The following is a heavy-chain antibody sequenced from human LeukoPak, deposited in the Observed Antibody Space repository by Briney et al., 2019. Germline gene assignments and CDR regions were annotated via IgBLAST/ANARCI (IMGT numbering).Heavy chain of an antibody. V-gene: IGHV4-59*01. D-gene: IGHD6-19*01. CDR1: GDSFSYFY. CDR2: IYNSGST. J-gene: IGHJ4*02. Sequence: PSETLSLTCTVSGDSFSYFYWSWIRQPPGKGLEWIGYIYNSGSTSYNPSLRSRVTISLDTSKNQFSLKLSSVTAADTAIYYCARARRQWLVGANIRGDNPLYYYDYWGQGTLVTVSS. CDR3: ARARRQWLVGANIRGDNPLYYYDY.